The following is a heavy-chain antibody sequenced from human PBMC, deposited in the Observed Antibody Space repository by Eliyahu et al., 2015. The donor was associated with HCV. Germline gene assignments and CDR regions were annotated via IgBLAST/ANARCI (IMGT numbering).Heavy chain of an antibody. V-gene: IGHV3-23*01. Sequence: EVQLLESGGGLVQPGGSLRLSCAASGFTFXSYAMXWVRQAPGKGLEWVSAISGSGGSTYYADSVKGRFTISRDNSKNTLYLQMNSLRAEDTAVYYCAKDRLMGYSSSWYWVYWGQGTLVTVSS. J-gene: IGHJ4*02. D-gene: IGHD6-13*01. CDR1: GFTFXSYA. CDR3: AKDRLMGYSSSWYWVY. CDR2: ISGSGGST.